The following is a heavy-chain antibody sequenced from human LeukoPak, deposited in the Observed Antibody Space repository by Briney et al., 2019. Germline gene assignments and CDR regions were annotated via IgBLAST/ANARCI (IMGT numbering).Heavy chain of an antibody. V-gene: IGHV3-9*01. J-gene: IGHJ4*02. D-gene: IGHD2-2*01. Sequence: GGSLRLSCAASGFTFDDYAMHWVRQAPGKGLEWVSGISWNSGSIGYADSVKGRFTISRDNAKNSLYLQMNSLRAEDTAVYYCANHIACGSTTCPPFDSWGQGTLVTVSS. CDR2: ISWNSGSI. CDR1: GFTFDDYA. CDR3: ANHIACGSTTCPPFDS.